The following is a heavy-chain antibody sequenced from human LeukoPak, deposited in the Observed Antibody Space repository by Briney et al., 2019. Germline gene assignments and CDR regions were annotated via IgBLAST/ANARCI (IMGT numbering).Heavy chain of an antibody. D-gene: IGHD3-22*01. Sequence: ASVKVSCKASGYTFTGYYMHWVRQAPGQGLEWMGIINPSGVTTNYAQKFQGRVTMTRDTSTSTVYMELSSLTSEDTAVYYCARDPYDSSGYYYFDYWGQGTLVTVSS. CDR1: GYTFTGYY. CDR2: INPSGVTT. J-gene: IGHJ4*02. CDR3: ARDPYDSSGYYYFDY. V-gene: IGHV1-46*01.